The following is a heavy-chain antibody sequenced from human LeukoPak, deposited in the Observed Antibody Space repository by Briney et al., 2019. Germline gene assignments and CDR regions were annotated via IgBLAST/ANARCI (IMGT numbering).Heavy chain of an antibody. CDR1: GGSISSSSYY. Sequence: SETLSLTCTVSGGSISSSSYYWGWIRQPPGKGLEWIGSIYYSGSTYYNPSLKSRATISVDTSKNQFSLKLSSVTAADTAVYYCASHYNPTRDFDYWGQGTLVTVSS. D-gene: IGHD1-1*01. CDR2: IYYSGST. CDR3: ASHYNPTRDFDY. J-gene: IGHJ4*02. V-gene: IGHV4-39*07.